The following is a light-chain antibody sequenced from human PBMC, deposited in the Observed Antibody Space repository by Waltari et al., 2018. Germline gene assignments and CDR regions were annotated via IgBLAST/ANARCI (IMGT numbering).Light chain of an antibody. CDR3: QHYNDWYT. CDR2: GAS. CDR1: QSVSTN. J-gene: IGKJ2*01. V-gene: IGKV3-15*01. Sequence: ELVMTQSPATLSVSPGERATLSCRASQSVSTNLAWYQQKPGQTPRLIYGASTRATGIPDRISGSGSGTEFTLTISILQSEDFAVYYCQHYNDWYTFGQGTKLEI.